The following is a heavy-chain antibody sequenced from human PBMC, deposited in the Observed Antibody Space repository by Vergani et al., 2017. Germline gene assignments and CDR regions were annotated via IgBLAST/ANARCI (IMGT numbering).Heavy chain of an antibody. J-gene: IGHJ4*02. Sequence: QVQLVESGGGLVKPGGSLRLSCAASGFTFSSYGMHWVRQAPGKGLEWVAVISYDGSNKYYADSVKGRFTISRDNSKNTLYLQMNSLRAEDTAVYYCALTAPMIVVAKTSPLDYWGQGTLVTVSS. CDR3: ALTAPMIVVAKTSPLDY. CDR1: GFTFSSYG. CDR2: ISYDGSNK. V-gene: IGHV3-30*03. D-gene: IGHD3-22*01.